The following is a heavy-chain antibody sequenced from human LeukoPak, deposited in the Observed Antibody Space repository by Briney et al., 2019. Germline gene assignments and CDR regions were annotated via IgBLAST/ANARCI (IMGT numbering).Heavy chain of an antibody. Sequence: GGSLRLSCAASGFTFSNAWMNWVRQAPGKGLEWVGRIKSKTDGGTTDYAAPVKGRFTISRDDSINTLYLQMNSLKTEDTAVYYCTTDTLLWFGELLDYWGQGTLVTVSS. CDR3: TTDTLLWFGELLDY. CDR1: GFTFSNAW. V-gene: IGHV3-15*07. J-gene: IGHJ4*02. CDR2: IKSKTDGGTT. D-gene: IGHD3-10*01.